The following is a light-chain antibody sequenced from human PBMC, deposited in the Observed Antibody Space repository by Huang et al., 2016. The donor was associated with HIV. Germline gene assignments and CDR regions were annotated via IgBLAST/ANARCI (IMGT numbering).Light chain of an antibody. CDR2: GAS. Sequence: VMTQSPATLSVSPGERATLSCRASESILRNVAWYQQRPGQPPRLLIYGASVRLPGIPDRVRGSGSGREVSLTISSLQSEDFAVYYCQQYNKWPPYTYGQGTKLEIK. CDR1: ESILRN. V-gene: IGKV3-15*01. CDR3: QQYNKWPPYT. J-gene: IGKJ2*01.